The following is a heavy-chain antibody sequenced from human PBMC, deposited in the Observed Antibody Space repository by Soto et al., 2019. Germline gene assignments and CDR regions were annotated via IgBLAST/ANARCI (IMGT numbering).Heavy chain of an antibody. D-gene: IGHD6-13*01. V-gene: IGHV3-30*03. Sequence: GGSLRLSCAASGFTFSNRGMHWVRQAPGKGLEWVAFISYDEDSKYYADSVKGRFTISRDNSKNTLYVQMNSLRAEDTAVYYCARLTSGYSSSWYYGMDVWGQGTKVTVSS. CDR3: ARLTSGYSSSWYYGMDV. J-gene: IGHJ6*02. CDR2: ISYDEDSK. CDR1: GFTFSNRG.